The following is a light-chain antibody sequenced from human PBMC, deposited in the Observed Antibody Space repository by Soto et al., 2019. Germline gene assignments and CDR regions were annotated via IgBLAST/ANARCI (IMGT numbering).Light chain of an antibody. CDR3: SSYTSSSTFV. CDR2: DVS. J-gene: IGLJ1*01. CDR1: SSDIGGYNY. Sequence: QSALTQPASVSGSPGQSITISCTGTSSDIGGYNYVSWYQHHPGKAPELMIYDVSNRPSGVSNRFSGSKSGNTASLTISGLQAEDEADYYCSSYTSSSTFVFGTGTKLTVL. V-gene: IGLV2-14*03.